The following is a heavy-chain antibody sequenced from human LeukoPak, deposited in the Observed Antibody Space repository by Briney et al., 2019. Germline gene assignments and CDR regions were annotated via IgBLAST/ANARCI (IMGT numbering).Heavy chain of an antibody. D-gene: IGHD4-17*01. Sequence: SQTLSLTCTVSGYSISSGYYWGWIRQPPGKGLEWIGYIYYSGSTNYNPSLKSRVTISVDTSKNQFSLKLSSVTAADTAVYYCARGEVTTLDYWGQGTLVTVSS. J-gene: IGHJ4*02. CDR1: GYSISSGYY. CDR2: IYYSGST. V-gene: IGHV4-61*01. CDR3: ARGEVTTLDY.